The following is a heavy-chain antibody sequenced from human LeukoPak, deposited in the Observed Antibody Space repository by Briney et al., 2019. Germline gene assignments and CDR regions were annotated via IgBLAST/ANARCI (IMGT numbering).Heavy chain of an antibody. J-gene: IGHJ4*02. CDR2: ISSSSSYI. Sequence: GGSLRLSCAASGFTFSSYSMKWVRQAPGKGLEWVSSISSSSSYIYYADPVKGRFTTSRDNAKNSLYLQMNSLRAEDTAVYYCARGATVDSRYYFDYWGQGTLVTVSS. D-gene: IGHD4-23*01. CDR3: ARGATVDSRYYFDY. CDR1: GFTFSSYS. V-gene: IGHV3-21*01.